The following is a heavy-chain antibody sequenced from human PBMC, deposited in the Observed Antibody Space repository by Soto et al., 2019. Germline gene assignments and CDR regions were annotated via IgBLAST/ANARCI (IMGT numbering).Heavy chain of an antibody. J-gene: IGHJ4*02. CDR3: ARTMGGYESFDY. CDR2: IYYSGST. Sequence: PSETLSLTCTVSGGSISSGGYYWSWIRQHPGKGLEWIGYIYYSGSTYYNPSLKSRVTISVDTSKNQFSLKLSSVTAADTAVYYCARTMGGYESFDYWGQGTLVTVSS. V-gene: IGHV4-31*03. D-gene: IGHD5-12*01. CDR1: GGSISSGGYY.